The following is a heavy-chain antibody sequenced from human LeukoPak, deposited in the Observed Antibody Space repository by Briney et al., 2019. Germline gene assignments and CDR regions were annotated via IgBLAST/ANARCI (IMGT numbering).Heavy chain of an antibody. CDR3: GRDDGGRYSAGWYDAFDI. D-gene: IGHD6-13*01. CDR2: INRDGSEK. V-gene: IGHV3-7*01. Sequence: PGGSLRLSCAASAFTLSGYWMTWVRQAPGNGLERVANINRDGSEKHYVDSVKGRFTISRDNARNSLFLQMDSLRAEDTALYFCGRDDGGRYSAGWYDAFDIWGPGTMVTVSS. J-gene: IGHJ3*02. CDR1: AFTLSGYW.